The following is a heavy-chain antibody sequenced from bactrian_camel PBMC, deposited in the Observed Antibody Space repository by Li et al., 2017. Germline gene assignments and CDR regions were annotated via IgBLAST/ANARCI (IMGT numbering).Heavy chain of an antibody. CDR2: FYTGDGST. D-gene: IGHD5*01. V-gene: IGHV3S1*01. J-gene: IGHJ4*01. CDR1: GFPFNNNW. CDR3: TTGQVGPFVL. Sequence: HVQLVESGGGLVQPGNSLRLSCAASGFPFNNNWMHWVRQAPGKGLEWVASFYTGDGSTNSADSVKGRFTTSRDNTKNTLYLQMNTLKDEDSGLYYCTTGQVGPFVLWGQGTQVTVS.